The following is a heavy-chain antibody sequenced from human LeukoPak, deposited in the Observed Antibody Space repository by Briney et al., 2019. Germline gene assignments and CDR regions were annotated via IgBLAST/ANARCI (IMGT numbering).Heavy chain of an antibody. J-gene: IGHJ4*02. V-gene: IGHV3-21*01. D-gene: IGHD6-19*01. CDR2: ISSSSNYI. Sequence: GGSLRLSCAASGFTFSSYSMNWVRQAPGKGREWVSSISSSSNYIYYADSVKGRFTISRDNAKKSLYLQMNSLRAEDTAVYYCARDVGAVAGSNFDYWGQGTLVTVSS. CDR1: GFTFSSYS. CDR3: ARDVGAVAGSNFDY.